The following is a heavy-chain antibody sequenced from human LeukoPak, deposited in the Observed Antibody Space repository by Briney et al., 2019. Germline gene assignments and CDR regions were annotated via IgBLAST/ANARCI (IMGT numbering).Heavy chain of an antibody. D-gene: IGHD2-15*01. CDR2: INPNGGGT. CDR1: GYTFSGYY. Sequence: ASVKVSCKASGYTFSGYYMHWVRQAPGQGLEWMGLINPNGGGTNYAQKFQGRVTMTRDTSISTAYMELSRLRSDDTAVYYCARVSGGSYYSDYWGQGTLVTVSS. V-gene: IGHV1-2*06. CDR3: ARVSGGSYYSDY. J-gene: IGHJ4*02.